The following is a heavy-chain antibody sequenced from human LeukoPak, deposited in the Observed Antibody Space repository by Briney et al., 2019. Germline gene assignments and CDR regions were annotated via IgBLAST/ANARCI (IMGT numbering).Heavy chain of an antibody. CDR3: ASGNGYCSSTSCYTRYNWFDP. Sequence: SETLSLTCTVSGGSISSSSYYWGWIRQPPGKGLEWIGSIYYSGSTYYNPSLKSRVTISVDTSKNQFSLKLSSVTAADTAVYYCASGNGYCSSTSCYTRYNWFDPWGQGTLVTVSS. CDR2: IYYSGST. CDR1: GGSISSSSYY. V-gene: IGHV4-39*07. J-gene: IGHJ5*02. D-gene: IGHD2-2*02.